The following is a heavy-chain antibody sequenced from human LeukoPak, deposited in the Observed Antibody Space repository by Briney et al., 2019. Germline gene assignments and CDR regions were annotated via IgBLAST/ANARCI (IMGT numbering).Heavy chain of an antibody. D-gene: IGHD3-9*01. Sequence: SETLSLTCAVYGGSFSGYYWSWIRQPPGKGLEWIGEINHSGSTNYNPSLKSRVTISVDTSKNQFSLKLSSVTAADTAVYYCARDFRLRYFDWSPAGYWGQGTLVTVSS. CDR1: GGSFSGYY. CDR2: INHSGST. CDR3: ARDFRLRYFDWSPAGY. J-gene: IGHJ4*02. V-gene: IGHV4-34*01.